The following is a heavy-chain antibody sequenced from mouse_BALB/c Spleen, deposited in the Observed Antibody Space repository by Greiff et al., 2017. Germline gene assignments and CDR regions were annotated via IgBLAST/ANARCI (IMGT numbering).Heavy chain of an antibody. D-gene: IGHD2-10*02. CDR2: ISYSGST. J-gene: IGHJ4*01. Sequence: VQLKESGPGLVKPSQSLSLTCTVTGYSITSDYAWNWIRQFPGNKLEWMGYISYSGSTSYNPSLKSRISITRDTSKNQFFLQLNSVTTEDTATYYCARLEYGNYRAVEYYAMDYWGQGTSVTVSS. CDR1: GYSITSDYA. CDR3: ARLEYGNYRAVEYYAMDY. V-gene: IGHV3-2*02.